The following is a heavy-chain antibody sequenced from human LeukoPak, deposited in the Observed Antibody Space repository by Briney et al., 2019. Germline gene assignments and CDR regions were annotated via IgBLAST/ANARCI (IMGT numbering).Heavy chain of an antibody. CDR3: ARQEVYYSSTRWHNHFYN. CDR2: IYYSGST. V-gene: IGHV4-59*08. Sequence: PSETLSLTCTVSGGAISSYYWSWIRQPPGKGLEWIGYIYYSGSTNYNPSLKSRVTISVDTSKNQFSLKLSSVTAADTAVYYCARQEVYYSSTRWHNHFYNWGQGTLVTVSS. J-gene: IGHJ4*02. D-gene: IGHD2-2*01. CDR1: GGAISSYY.